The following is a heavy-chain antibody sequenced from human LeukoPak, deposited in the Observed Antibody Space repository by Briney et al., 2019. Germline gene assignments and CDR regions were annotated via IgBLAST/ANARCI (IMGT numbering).Heavy chain of an antibody. Sequence: GGSLRLSCAASGFSFSSNAMNWVRQAPGKGLEWVSAVSGSGGSTYYADSVKGRFTISRDNSKNTVYLQMNSLRAEDTALYYCAKGWKGNLGYWGQGTLVTVSS. CDR3: AKGWKGNLGY. CDR2: VSGSGGST. D-gene: IGHD1-14*01. J-gene: IGHJ4*02. V-gene: IGHV3-23*01. CDR1: GFSFSSNA.